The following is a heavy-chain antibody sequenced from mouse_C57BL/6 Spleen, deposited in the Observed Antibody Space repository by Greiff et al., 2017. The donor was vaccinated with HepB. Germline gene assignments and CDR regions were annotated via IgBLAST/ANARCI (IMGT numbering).Heavy chain of an antibody. CDR3: ARSNFGYYGSSYFDY. J-gene: IGHJ2*01. Sequence: EVKLQESVAELVRPGASVKLSCTASGFNIKNTYMHWVKQRPEQGLEWIGRIDPANGNTKYAPKFQGKATITADTSSNTAYLQLSSLTSEDTAIYYCARSNFGYYGSSYFDYWGQGTTLTVSS. CDR1: GFNIKNTY. V-gene: IGHV14-3*01. CDR2: IDPANGNT. D-gene: IGHD1-1*01.